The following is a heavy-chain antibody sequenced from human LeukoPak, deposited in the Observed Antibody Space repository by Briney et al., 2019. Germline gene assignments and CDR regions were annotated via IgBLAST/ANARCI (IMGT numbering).Heavy chain of an antibody. Sequence: GGSLRLSCAASGFTFSSYWMSWVRQAPGKGLEWVANIKQDGSEKYYVDSVKGRFTISRDNAKNSLYLQMNSLRAEDTAVYYCARPSGSYYESPFGYWGQGALVTVSS. CDR3: ARPSGSYYESPFGY. V-gene: IGHV3-7*01. CDR1: GFTFSSYW. J-gene: IGHJ4*02. CDR2: IKQDGSEK. D-gene: IGHD3-10*01.